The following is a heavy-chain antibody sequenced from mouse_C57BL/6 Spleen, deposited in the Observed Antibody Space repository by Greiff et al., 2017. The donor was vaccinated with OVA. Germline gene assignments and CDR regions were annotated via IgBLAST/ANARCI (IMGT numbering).Heavy chain of an antibody. Sequence: QVQLQQSGPGLVQPSQCLSITCTVSGFSLTSYGVHWVRQSPGKGLEWLGVIWSGGSTDYNAAFMSRLSITTENSKSQVVFKMNSLLADDTAIYYCAKNDYYGSRNYAMDYWGQGTSVTVSS. CDR1: GFSLTSYG. J-gene: IGHJ4*01. V-gene: IGHV2-5*01. D-gene: IGHD1-1*01. CDR2: IWSGGST. CDR3: AKNDYYGSRNYAMDY.